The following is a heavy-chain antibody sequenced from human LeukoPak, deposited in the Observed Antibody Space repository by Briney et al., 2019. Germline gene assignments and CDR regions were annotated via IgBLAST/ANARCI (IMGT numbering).Heavy chain of an antibody. J-gene: IGHJ5*02. CDR3: ARDPILTGYNWFDP. V-gene: IGHV3-11*01. CDR2: ISSSGIPI. CDR1: GFTFSDYY. D-gene: IGHD3-9*01. Sequence: PGGSLRLSCAASGFTFSDYYMSWIRQAPGKGLEWVSYISSSGIPIYYADSVKGRFTISRDNAKNSLYLQMNSLRAEDTAVYYCARDPILTGYNWFDPWGQGTLVTVSS.